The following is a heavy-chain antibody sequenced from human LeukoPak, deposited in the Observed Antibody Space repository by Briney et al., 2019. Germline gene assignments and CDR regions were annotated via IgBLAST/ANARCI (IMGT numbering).Heavy chain of an antibody. CDR3: ARRVSGWNYQTAEYFRH. Sequence: ASVKVSCKASGYTFTSYDINWVRQATGQGLEWMGWMNPNSGNTGYAQKFQGRVTMTRNTSISTAYMELSSLRSEDTAVYYCARRVSGWNYQTAEYFRHWGQGTLVTVSS. J-gene: IGHJ1*01. CDR2: MNPNSGNT. V-gene: IGHV1-8*01. D-gene: IGHD1-7*01. CDR1: GYTFTSYD.